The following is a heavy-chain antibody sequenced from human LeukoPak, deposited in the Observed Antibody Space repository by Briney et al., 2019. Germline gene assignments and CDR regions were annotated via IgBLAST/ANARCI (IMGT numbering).Heavy chain of an antibody. CDR1: GFTFSTHW. V-gene: IGHV3-74*01. Sequence: GGSLRLSCAASGFTFSTHWIHWVRQAPGKGLVWVSRINTDGSATTYADSVKCRFTISRDNAKNTVYLQMNSLRAEDTAVYYCARDRGHAYFFDYWGQGALVTVSS. J-gene: IGHJ4*02. CDR2: INTDGSAT. CDR3: ARDRGHAYFFDY. D-gene: IGHD2-2*01.